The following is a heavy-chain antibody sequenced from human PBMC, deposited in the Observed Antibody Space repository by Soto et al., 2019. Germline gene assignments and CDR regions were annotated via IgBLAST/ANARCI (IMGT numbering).Heavy chain of an antibody. CDR2: ISGSGGST. CDR3: AKSPSQYYYGSGVFDY. V-gene: IGHV3-23*01. D-gene: IGHD3-10*01. CDR1: GFTFSSYA. J-gene: IGHJ4*02. Sequence: GGSLRLSCAASGFTFSSYAMSWVRQAPGKGLEWVSAISGSGGSTYYADSVKGRFTISRDNSKNTRYLQMNSLRAEDTAVYYCAKSPSQYYYGSGVFDYWGQGTLVTVSS.